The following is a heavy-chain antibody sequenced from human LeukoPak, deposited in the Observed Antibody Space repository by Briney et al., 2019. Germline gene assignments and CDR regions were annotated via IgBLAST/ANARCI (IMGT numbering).Heavy chain of an antibody. CDR2: ISSSSSYI. D-gene: IGHD3-22*01. Sequence: GGSLRLSCAASGFTFSSYSMNWVRQAPGKGLEWVSSISSSSSYIYYADSVKGRFTISRDNAKNSLYLQMNSLRAEDTAVYYCARQDYYDYHYFDYWGQGTLVTVSS. V-gene: IGHV3-21*01. CDR3: ARQDYYDYHYFDY. CDR1: GFTFSSYS. J-gene: IGHJ4*02.